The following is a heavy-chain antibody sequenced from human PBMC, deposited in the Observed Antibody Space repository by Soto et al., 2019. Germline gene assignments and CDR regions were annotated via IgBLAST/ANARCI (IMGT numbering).Heavy chain of an antibody. CDR1: GFSIRIYA. CDR3: ARDGGYCSGGSCPDDY. J-gene: IGHJ4*02. CDR2: IGGGGDDT. Sequence: VQLLESGGGLVQPGGSLRLSCAASGFSIRIYAMSWVRQAPGKGLEWVSGIGGGGDDTYYADSVKGRFVISRDTSKSTLSLQMNGLRAEDTAVYFCARDGGYCSGGSCPDDYWGQGILVTVSS. D-gene: IGHD2-15*01. V-gene: IGHV3-23*01.